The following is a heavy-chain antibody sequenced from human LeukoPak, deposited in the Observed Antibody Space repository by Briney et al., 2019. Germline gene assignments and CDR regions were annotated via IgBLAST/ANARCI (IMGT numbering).Heavy chain of an antibody. CDR1: GYTFTSNA. D-gene: IGHD5-18*01. V-gene: IGHV1-3*04. Sequence: ASVKVSCKASGYTFTSNAMHWVRQAPGQRPEWMGWINTGNGDTKYSQKFQGRVTITRDTSASTAYMELSSLTSEDTAVYYCARHAYTYENWGQGALVTVSS. CDR3: ARHAYTYEN. J-gene: IGHJ4*02. CDR2: INTGNGDT.